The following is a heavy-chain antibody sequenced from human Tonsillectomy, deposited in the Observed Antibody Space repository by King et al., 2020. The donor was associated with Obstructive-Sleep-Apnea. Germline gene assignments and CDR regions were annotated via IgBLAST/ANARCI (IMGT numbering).Heavy chain of an antibody. V-gene: IGHV5-10-1*03. J-gene: IGHJ4*02. CDR2: IDPGDSQT. CDR1: GYSFTSYW. Sequence: VQLVESGAEVKKPGESLRISCQTSGYSFTSYWISWVRQRPGKGLEWMGRIDPGDSQTNYSPSFQGHVTISVDKSNKTAYVQWSSLQASDTAMYYCVMPVNSNSDYWGQGTPVTVSS. CDR3: VMPVNSNSDY. D-gene: IGHD4-23*01.